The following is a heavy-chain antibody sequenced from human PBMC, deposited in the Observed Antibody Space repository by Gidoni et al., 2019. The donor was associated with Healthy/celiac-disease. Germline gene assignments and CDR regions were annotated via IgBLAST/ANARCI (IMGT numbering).Heavy chain of an antibody. CDR1: GGSFSGYY. CDR3: ARGSGAGYGMDV. Sequence: QVQLQQWGAGLLKPSETLSLTCTADGGSFSGYYWSWIRQPPGKGLEWIGEINHSGSTNYNPSLKSRVTISVDTSKNQFSLKLSSVTAADTAVYYCARGSGAGYGMDVWGQGTTVTVSS. D-gene: IGHD6-19*01. J-gene: IGHJ6*02. V-gene: IGHV4-34*01. CDR2: INHSGST.